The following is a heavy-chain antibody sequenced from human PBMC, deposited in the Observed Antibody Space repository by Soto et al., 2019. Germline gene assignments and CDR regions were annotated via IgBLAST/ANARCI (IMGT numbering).Heavy chain of an antibody. CDR1: GGSIISCNYY. V-gene: IGHV4-30-4*01. CDR3: ARGPSSDKVDY. Sequence: SETLSLTCTVSGGSIISCNYYWSWIRQPPGKGLEWIGFISYSGSTYYNLSLKSRITISVDTSKNQFSLNLNSVTAADTAVYYCARGPSSDKVDYWGQGTLVTVSS. D-gene: IGHD3-10*01. CDR2: ISYSGST. J-gene: IGHJ4*02.